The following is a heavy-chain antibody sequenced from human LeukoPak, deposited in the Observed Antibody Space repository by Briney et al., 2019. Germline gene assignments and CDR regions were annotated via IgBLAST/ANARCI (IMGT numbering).Heavy chain of an antibody. CDR1: GFTFSSYS. V-gene: IGHV3-21*01. J-gene: IGHJ1*01. D-gene: IGHD5-18*01. Sequence: PGGSLRLSCAASGFTFSSYSMNWVRQAPGKGLEWGSSISSSSSYIYYTDSVKGRFTISRDNAKNSLYLQMNSLRAEDTAVYYCAREGEIVDTAFFQHWGQGTLVTVSS. CDR2: ISSSSSYI. CDR3: AREGEIVDTAFFQH.